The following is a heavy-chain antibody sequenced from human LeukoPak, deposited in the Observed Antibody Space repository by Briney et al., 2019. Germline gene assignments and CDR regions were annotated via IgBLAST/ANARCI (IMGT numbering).Heavy chain of an antibody. CDR2: INHSGSS. CDR3: ARGVTYYYCSGSYPLLFDP. D-gene: IGHD3-10*01. CDR1: GGSFSGYY. Sequence: SETLSLTCAVYGGSFSGYYWSWIRQPAGKGLEWIGEINHSGSSNYNPSLKRRVTISVDRSKNQFSLNLSSVTAAYTAVYYFARGVTYYYCSGSYPLLFDPWGQGTLVTVSS. V-gene: IGHV4-34*01. J-gene: IGHJ5*02.